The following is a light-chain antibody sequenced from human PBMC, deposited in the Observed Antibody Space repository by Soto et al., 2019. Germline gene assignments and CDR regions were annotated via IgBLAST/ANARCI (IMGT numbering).Light chain of an antibody. CDR1: TSDVGSYNY. CDR3: SSYANYNVV. J-gene: IGLJ2*01. V-gene: IGLV2-14*01. CDR2: EVT. Sequence: QSVLTQPASVSGSPGQSITISCTGTTSDVGSYNYVSWYQQHPGKVPKLMIYEVTNRPSGVSNRFSGSKSGNTASLTISGLQAEDEADYYCSSYANYNVVFGGGTKLTVL.